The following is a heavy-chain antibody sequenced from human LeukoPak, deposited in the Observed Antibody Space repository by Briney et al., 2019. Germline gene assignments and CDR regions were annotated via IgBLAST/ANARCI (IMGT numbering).Heavy chain of an antibody. Sequence: GGSLRLSCAASGFSFRTYWMHWVRQAPGKGLVWVSRIQTDGSSTDYADSVKGRFTISRDNAKNTLYLQMNSLRAEDTAVYYCAKDQGYSSGWYEGDAFDIWGQGTMVTVSS. J-gene: IGHJ3*02. CDR1: GFSFRTYW. CDR2: IQTDGSST. CDR3: AKDQGYSSGWYEGDAFDI. V-gene: IGHV3-74*01. D-gene: IGHD6-19*01.